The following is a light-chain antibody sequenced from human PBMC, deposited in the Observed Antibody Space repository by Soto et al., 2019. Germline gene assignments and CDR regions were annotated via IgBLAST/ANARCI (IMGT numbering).Light chain of an antibody. J-gene: IGKJ1*01. CDR2: KAS. CDR1: QTISSW. CDR3: QHYNSYSEA. V-gene: IGKV1-5*03. Sequence: DIQMTQSPSTLSGSVGDRVTITCLASQTISSWLAWYQQKPGKAPKLLIYKASTLKSGVPSRFSGSGSGTAFTLTISSLQPDDFATYYCQHYNSYSEAFGQGTNVDLK.